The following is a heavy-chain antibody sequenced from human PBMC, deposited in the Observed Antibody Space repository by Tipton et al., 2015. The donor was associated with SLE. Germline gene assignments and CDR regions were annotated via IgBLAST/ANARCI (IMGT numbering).Heavy chain of an antibody. CDR1: GGSISSYY. V-gene: IGHV4-59*08. J-gene: IGHJ3*02. D-gene: IGHD6-19*01. Sequence: LRLSCTVSGGSISSYYWSWIRQPPGKGLEWIGYIYYSGSTNYNPSLKSRVTISVDTSKNQLSLKLSSVTAADTAVYYCARHDGQWDAFDIWGQGTMVTVSS. CDR3: ARHDGQWDAFDI. CDR2: IYYSGST.